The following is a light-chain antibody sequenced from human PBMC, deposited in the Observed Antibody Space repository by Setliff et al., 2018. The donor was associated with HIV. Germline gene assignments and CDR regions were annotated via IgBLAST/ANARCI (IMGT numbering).Light chain of an antibody. CDR3: QSFDNTLGASGV. CDR2: RNV. CDR1: TSNIGAGYD. V-gene: IGLV1-40*01. Sequence: QSALTQPPSVSGAPGQTVAISCTGTTSNIGAGYDVHWHQQFPGEAPRLLIYRNVNRPSGVPDRYSGSKSGTSASLAITGLQAEDEALYYCQSFDNTLGASGVFGGGTKVTV. J-gene: IGLJ3*02.